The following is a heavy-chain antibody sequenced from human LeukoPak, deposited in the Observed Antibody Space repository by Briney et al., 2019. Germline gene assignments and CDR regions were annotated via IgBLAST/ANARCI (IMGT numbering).Heavy chain of an antibody. J-gene: IGHJ4*02. D-gene: IGHD6-13*01. V-gene: IGHV4-59*01. CDR2: IYYSGST. CDR1: GGSISSYY. CDR3: ARVDSSNWYEYRGYFDY. Sequence: SETLSLTCTVSGGSISSYYWSWIRQSPGKGLEWLGYIYYSGSTNYNPSLKSRVTISVDTSKNQFSLKLSSVTAADTAVYYCARVDSSNWYEYRGYFDYWGQGTLVTVSS.